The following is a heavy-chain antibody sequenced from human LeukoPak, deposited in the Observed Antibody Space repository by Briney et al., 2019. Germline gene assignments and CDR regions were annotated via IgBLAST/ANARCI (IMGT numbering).Heavy chain of an antibody. CDR2: ISYDGSNK. J-gene: IGHJ3*02. CDR3: ARSVKDAFDI. CDR1: GFTFSSYA. D-gene: IGHD4-17*01. Sequence: PGRSLRLSCAASGFTFSSYAMHWVRQAPGKGLEWVAVISYDGSNKYYADSVKGRFTISRDNSKNTLYLQMNSLRAEDTAVYYCARSVKDAFDIWGQGTMVTVSS. V-gene: IGHV3-30-3*01.